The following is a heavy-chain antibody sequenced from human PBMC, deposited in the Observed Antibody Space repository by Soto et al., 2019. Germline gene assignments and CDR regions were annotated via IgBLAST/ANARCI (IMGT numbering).Heavy chain of an antibody. Sequence: ASVKVSCKASGGTFSSYAISWVRQAPGQGLEWMGGIIPIFGTANYAQKFQGRVTITADESTSTAYMELSSLRSEDTAVYYCARGVTVWGSYRFNWFDPWGQGTLVTVSS. V-gene: IGHV1-69*13. J-gene: IGHJ5*02. CDR3: ARGVTVWGSYRFNWFDP. CDR1: GGTFSSYA. D-gene: IGHD3-16*02. CDR2: IIPIFGTA.